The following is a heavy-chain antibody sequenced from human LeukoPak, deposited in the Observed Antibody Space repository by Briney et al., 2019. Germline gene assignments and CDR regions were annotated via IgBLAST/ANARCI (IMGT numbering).Heavy chain of an antibody. D-gene: IGHD2-2*01. CDR3: ARDFDQLPSNTLDY. CDR2: ISYDGSNK. CDR1: GFTFSSYG. J-gene: IGHJ4*02. V-gene: IGHV3-30*19. Sequence: GGSLRLSCAASGFTFSSYGMHWVRQAPGKGLEWVAVISYDGSNKYYADSVKGRFTISRDNSKNTLYLQMNSLRAEDTAVYYCARDFDQLPSNTLDYWGQGTLVTVSS.